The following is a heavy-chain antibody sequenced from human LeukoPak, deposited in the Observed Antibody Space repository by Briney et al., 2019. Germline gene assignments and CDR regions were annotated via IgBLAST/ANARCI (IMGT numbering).Heavy chain of an antibody. V-gene: IGHV3-23*01. Sequence: GGSLRLSCAASGFTFSSYAMSWVRQAPGKGLEWVSAISRSGGSTYYADSVKGWFTISRDNSKNTLYLQMNSLRAEDTSVYYCATMNWFDPWGQGTLVTVSS. J-gene: IGHJ5*02. CDR2: ISRSGGST. CDR3: ATMNWFDP. CDR1: GFTFSSYA.